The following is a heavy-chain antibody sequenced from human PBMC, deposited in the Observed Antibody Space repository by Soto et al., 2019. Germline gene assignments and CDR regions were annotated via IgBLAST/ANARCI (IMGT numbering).Heavy chain of an antibody. J-gene: IGHJ5*02. D-gene: IGHD1-1*01. Sequence: PGGSLRLSCAASGFTFSSYAMSWVRQAPGKGLEWVSAISGSGGSTYYADSVKGRLTISRDNSKNTLYLQMKSLRAADTSVYYCAKLGLTRANPLHNWFDPWGQGTLVTVSS. CDR3: AKLGLTRANPLHNWFDP. V-gene: IGHV3-23*01. CDR2: ISGSGGST. CDR1: GFTFSSYA.